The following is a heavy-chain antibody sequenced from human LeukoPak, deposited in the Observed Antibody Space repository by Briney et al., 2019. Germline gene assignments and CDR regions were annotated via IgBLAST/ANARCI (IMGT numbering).Heavy chain of an antibody. Sequence: SETLSLTCTVSGDSIISNSHYWAWIRQPPGKGLEWIGSIYYSGSTHYNPSLKSRVTISVDTSNNQFSLKLRSVTAADTALYFCARNCIADNDVSRRDKWFDPWGHGTLVTVSS. CDR1: GDSIISNSHY. J-gene: IGHJ5*02. V-gene: IGHV4-39*07. D-gene: IGHD1-1*01. CDR3: ARNCIADNDVSRRDKWFDP. CDR2: IYYSGST.